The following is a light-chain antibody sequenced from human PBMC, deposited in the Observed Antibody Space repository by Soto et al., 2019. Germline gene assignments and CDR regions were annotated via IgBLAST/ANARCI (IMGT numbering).Light chain of an antibody. CDR1: QHIFNF. CDR3: QQYNDLVT. CDR2: DSS. Sequence: DIQMTQSPSSLSASVGDRVTITCQASQHIFNFLNWYQQKPGKAPKLLIYDSSKLATGVPRRFSGGGSGTDFTLTITSLQPEDVATYHCQQYNDLVTFGGGTRWIS. J-gene: IGKJ4*01. V-gene: IGKV1-33*01.